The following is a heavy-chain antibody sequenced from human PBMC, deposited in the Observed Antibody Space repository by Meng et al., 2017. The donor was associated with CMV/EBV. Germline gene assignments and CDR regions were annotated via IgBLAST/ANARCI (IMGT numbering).Heavy chain of an antibody. D-gene: IGHD3-9*01. CDR1: GYTFTSYG. CDR2: ISAYNGNT. J-gene: IGHJ4*02. V-gene: IGHV1-18*01. Sequence: VQPVQLGAEVTTPGSSVKVSCKASGYTFTSYGISWVRQAPGQGLEWMGWISAYNGNTNYAQKLQGRVTMTTDTSTSTAYMELRSLRSDDTAVYYCATDILTHFDYWGQGTLVTVSS. CDR3: ATDILTHFDY.